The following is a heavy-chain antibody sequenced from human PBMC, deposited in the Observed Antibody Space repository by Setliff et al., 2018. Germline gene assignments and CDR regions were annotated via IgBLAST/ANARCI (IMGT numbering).Heavy chain of an antibody. V-gene: IGHV4-39*01. CDR3: AKHGEESKVTTYLAS. Sequence: SETLSLTCTVSGDSISSGTYYWGWIRQPPGKGLEWIGSRYYSGHTYYNPSLKSRVAMSVDKAKNQFSLNLRSVSAADTAIYYCAKHGEESKVTTYLASWGQGTLVTSPQ. J-gene: IGHJ5*02. D-gene: IGHD4-17*01. CDR2: RYYSGHT. CDR1: GDSISSGTYY.